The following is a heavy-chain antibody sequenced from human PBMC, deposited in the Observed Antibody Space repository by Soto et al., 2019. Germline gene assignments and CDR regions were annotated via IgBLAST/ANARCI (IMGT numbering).Heavy chain of an antibody. CDR1: GFTFSSYG. J-gene: IGHJ4*02. V-gene: IGHV3-30*03. CDR2: ISYDGSNK. Sequence: QVQLVESGGGVVQPGRSVRLSCAASGFTFSSYGMHWVRQAPGKGLEWVAVISYDGSNKYYADSVKGRFTISRDNSKNTLYLQMNILRAEDTAVYYCVSEDWGQGTLVTVSS. CDR3: VSED.